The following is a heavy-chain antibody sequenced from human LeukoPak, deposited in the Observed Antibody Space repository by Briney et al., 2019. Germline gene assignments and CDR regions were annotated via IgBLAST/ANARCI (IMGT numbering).Heavy chain of an antibody. CDR3: AKLHDYGDYYVDY. CDR2: ISGSGGST. Sequence: GGSLRISCAASGFTFSSSAMSRVRQAPGKGLEWVSAISGSGGSTYYADSVKGRFTISRDNSKNTLYLQMNSLRAEDTAVYYCAKLHDYGDYYVDYWGQGTLVTVSS. CDR1: GFTFSSSA. D-gene: IGHD4-17*01. J-gene: IGHJ4*02. V-gene: IGHV3-23*01.